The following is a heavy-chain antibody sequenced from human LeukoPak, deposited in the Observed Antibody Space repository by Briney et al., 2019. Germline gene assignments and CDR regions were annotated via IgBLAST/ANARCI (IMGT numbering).Heavy chain of an antibody. Sequence: PGGSLRLSCAASGFTFSSYSMNWVRQAPGKGLEWVSSISSSSSYIYYADSVKGRFTISRDNAKNSLYLQMNSLRAEDTAVYYCAYLRWYCSSTSCYGLDYWGQGTLVTVSS. CDR1: GFTFSSYS. D-gene: IGHD2-2*01. CDR2: ISSSSSYI. CDR3: AYLRWYCSSTSCYGLDY. V-gene: IGHV3-21*01. J-gene: IGHJ4*02.